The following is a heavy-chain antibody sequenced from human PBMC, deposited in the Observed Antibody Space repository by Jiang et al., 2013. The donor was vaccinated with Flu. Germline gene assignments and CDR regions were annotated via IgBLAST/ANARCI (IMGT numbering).Heavy chain of an antibody. CDR3: ARDSSTSEDYYYYYMDV. D-gene: IGHD2-2*01. Sequence: YDGSNKYYADSVKGRFTISRDNSKNTLYLQMNSLRAEDTAVYYCARDSSTSEDYYYYYMDVWGKGTTVTVSS. CDR2: YDGSNK. J-gene: IGHJ6*03. V-gene: IGHV3-30-3*01.